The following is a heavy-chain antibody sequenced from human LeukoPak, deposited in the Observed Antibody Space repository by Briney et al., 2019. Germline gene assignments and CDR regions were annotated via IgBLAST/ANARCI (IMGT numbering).Heavy chain of an antibody. V-gene: IGHV4-59*10. CDR1: GGSFSGYY. CDR3: ASTPTYYYDSSGYYEDY. CDR2: IYTSGST. D-gene: IGHD3-22*01. Sequence: SETLSLTCAVYGGSFSGYYWSWIRQPAGKGLEWIGRIYTSGSTNYNPSLKSRVTISVDTSKNQFSLKLSSVTAADTAVYYCASTPTYYYDSSGYYEDYWGQGTLVTVSS. J-gene: IGHJ4*02.